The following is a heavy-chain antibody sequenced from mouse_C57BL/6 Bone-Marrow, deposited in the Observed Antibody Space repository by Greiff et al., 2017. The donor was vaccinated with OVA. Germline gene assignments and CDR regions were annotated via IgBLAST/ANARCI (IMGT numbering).Heavy chain of an antibody. D-gene: IGHD6-1*01. V-gene: IGHV1-15*01. Sequence: VKLQESGAELVRPGASVTLSCKASGYTFTDYEMHWVKQTPVHGLEWIGAIDPETGGTAYNQKFKGKAILTADKSSSTAYMELRSLTSEDSAVYYCTRGLSWGQGTLVTVSA. J-gene: IGHJ3*01. CDR1: GYTFTDYE. CDR3: TRGLS. CDR2: IDPETGGT.